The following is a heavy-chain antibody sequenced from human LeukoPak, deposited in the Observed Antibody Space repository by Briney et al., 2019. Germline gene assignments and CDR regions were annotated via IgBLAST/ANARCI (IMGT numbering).Heavy chain of an antibody. CDR2: ISSSSSYI. CDR1: GFTFSSYS. D-gene: IGHD3-22*01. CDR3: ARDSPYYYDSSGYLNWFDP. J-gene: IGHJ5*02. V-gene: IGHV3-21*01. Sequence: GGSLRLSCAASGFTFSSYSMNWVRQAPGKGLEWVSSISSSSSYIYYADSVKGRFTISRDNAKNSLYLQMNSLRAEDTAVYYCARDSPYYYDSSGYLNWFDPWGQGTLVTVSS.